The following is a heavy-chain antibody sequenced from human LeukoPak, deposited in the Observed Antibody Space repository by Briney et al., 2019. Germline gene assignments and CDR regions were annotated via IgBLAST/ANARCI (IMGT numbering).Heavy chain of an antibody. CDR3: ARLARSTRDYSWHFDL. CDR1: GGSFSSNNYY. CDR2: VFYSGTT. Sequence: SETLSLTCTVSGGSFSSNNYYWTWLRQPPGMGLQWIGTVFYSGTTYYNPSLKSRATTSVDTSKNQFSLKLSSVTVADMAVYYCARLARSTRDYSWHFDLWGRGTLVTVSS. D-gene: IGHD4-17*01. V-gene: IGHV4-39*01. J-gene: IGHJ2*01.